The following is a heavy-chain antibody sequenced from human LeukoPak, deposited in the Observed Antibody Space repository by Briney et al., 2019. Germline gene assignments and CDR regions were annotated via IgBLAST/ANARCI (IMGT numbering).Heavy chain of an antibody. J-gene: IGHJ1*01. V-gene: IGHV1-69*06. CDR3: TRGGRDTSAEYFQH. CDR2: IIPIFGTA. D-gene: IGHD5-18*01. Sequence: SVKVSCKASGGTFSSYAISWVRQAPGQGLEWMGGIIPIFGTANYAQKFQGKVTLIADKSTNTAYLELSNVTSEDTAVYFCTRGGRDTSAEYFQHWGQGTLVTVSS. CDR1: GGTFSSYA.